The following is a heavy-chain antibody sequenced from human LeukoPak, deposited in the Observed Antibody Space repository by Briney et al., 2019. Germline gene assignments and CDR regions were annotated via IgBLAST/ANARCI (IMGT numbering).Heavy chain of an antibody. D-gene: IGHD6-13*01. CDR3: AKDITSSSLYYFDY. CDR2: ISWNSGNI. J-gene: IGHJ4*02. CDR1: GFTFDDYA. Sequence: GGSLRLSCAASGFTFDDYAMHWVRQAPGKGLEWVSGISWNSGNIGYADSVKGRFTISRDNAKNSLYLQVNSLRAEDTALYYCAKDITSSSLYYFDYWGQGTLDTVSS. V-gene: IGHV3-9*01.